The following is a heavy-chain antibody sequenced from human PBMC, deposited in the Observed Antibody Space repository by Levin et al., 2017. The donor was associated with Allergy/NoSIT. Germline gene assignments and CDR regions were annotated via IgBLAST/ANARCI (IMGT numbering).Heavy chain of an antibody. Sequence: GGSLRLSCAASGFTFSSYWMHWVRQAPGKGLVWVSRINSDGSSTSYVDSVKGRFTMSRDNAKNTTYLQMNSLRAEDTAVYFCARYSSSIHANDDWGQGILVTVSS. D-gene: IGHD6-6*01. CDR1: GFTFSSYW. J-gene: IGHJ4*02. V-gene: IGHV3-74*01. CDR3: ARYSSSIHANDD. CDR2: INSDGSST.